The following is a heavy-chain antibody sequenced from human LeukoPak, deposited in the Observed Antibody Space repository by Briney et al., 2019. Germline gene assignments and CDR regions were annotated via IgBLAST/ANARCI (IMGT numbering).Heavy chain of an antibody. J-gene: IGHJ4*02. CDR2: ISGGGGTT. CDR1: GFTFSSCA. Sequence: GGSLRLSCAASGFTFSSCAMTWVRQAPGKGLEWVSVISGGGGTTYYADSVKGRFTTSRDNSENTLYLQMNSLRAEDTAVYYCAKGYSGSYLDYWGQGTLVTVSS. D-gene: IGHD1-26*01. V-gene: IGHV3-23*01. CDR3: AKGYSGSYLDY.